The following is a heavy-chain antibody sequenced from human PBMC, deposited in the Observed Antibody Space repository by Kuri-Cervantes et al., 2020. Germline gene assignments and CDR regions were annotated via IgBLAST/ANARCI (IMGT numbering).Heavy chain of an antibody. CDR1: GYTFTSYG. D-gene: IGHD2/OR15-2a*01. V-gene: IGHV1-18*01. Sequence: SVNVSCKASGYTFTSYGISWMRQAPGQGLEWMGWISAYNCNTNYAQNVQGRVIMTTDTSTSTAYMELSRLRSDDTAVYYCARDFAPLSYYYYGMDVWGQGTTVTVSS. CDR2: ISAYNCNT. CDR3: ARDFAPLSYYYYGMDV. J-gene: IGHJ6*02.